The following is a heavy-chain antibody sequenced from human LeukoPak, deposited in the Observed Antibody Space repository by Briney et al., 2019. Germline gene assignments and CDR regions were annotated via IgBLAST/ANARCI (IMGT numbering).Heavy chain of an antibody. V-gene: IGHV3-30*02. J-gene: IGHJ4*02. D-gene: IGHD3-16*01. CDR1: GFTFSSYG. Sequence: PGGSLRLSCAASGFTFSSYGMHWVRQAPGKGLEWVTFIRYDGSNKYYADSVKGRFTISRDNSKNTLYLQMNSLRAEDTAVYYYARDLQGGLDYWDQGTLVPVSS. CDR2: IRYDGSNK. CDR3: ARDLQGGLDY.